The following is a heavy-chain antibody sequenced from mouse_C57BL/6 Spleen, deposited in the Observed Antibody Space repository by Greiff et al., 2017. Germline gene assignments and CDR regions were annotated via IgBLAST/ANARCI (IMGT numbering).Heavy chain of an antibody. CDR2: ISSGSSTI. J-gene: IGHJ4*01. V-gene: IGHV5-17*01. CDR3: ARGWDYDYAMDY. D-gene: IGHD2-4*01. Sequence: VQLKQSGGGLVKPGGSLKLSCAASGFTFSDYGMHWVRQAPEKGLEWVAYISSGSSTIYYADTVKGRFTISRDNAKNTLFLQMTSLRSEDTAMYYCARGWDYDYAMDYWGQGTSVTVSS. CDR1: GFTFSDYG.